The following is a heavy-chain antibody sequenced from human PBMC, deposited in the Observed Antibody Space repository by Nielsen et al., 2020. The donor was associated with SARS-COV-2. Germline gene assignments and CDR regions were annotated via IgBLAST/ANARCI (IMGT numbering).Heavy chain of an antibody. CDR2: ISSSSSTI. Sequence: GESLKISCAASGFTFSSYSMNWVRQAPGKGLEWVSYISSSSSTIYYADSVKGRFTISRDNAKNSLYLQMNSLRAEDTAVYYCAARGYSGYDDYYYYGMDVWGQGTTVTVSS. V-gene: IGHV3-48*04. CDR3: AARGYSGYDDYYYYGMDV. J-gene: IGHJ6*02. D-gene: IGHD5-12*01. CDR1: GFTFSSYS.